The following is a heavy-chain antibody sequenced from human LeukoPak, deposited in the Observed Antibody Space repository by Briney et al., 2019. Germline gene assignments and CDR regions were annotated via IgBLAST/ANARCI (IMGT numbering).Heavy chain of an antibody. CDR2: IYYSGNT. CDR3: ARVHWHIVVVTAIPVAFDI. CDR1: GGSISSTTYY. Sequence: PSETLSLTCTVSGGSISSTTYYWGWIRQPPGKGLEWIGSIYYSGNTFYNPSLKSRVTISVDTSKNQFSLKLSSVTAADTAVYYCARVHWHIVVVTAIPVAFDIWGQGTMVTVSS. V-gene: IGHV4-39*07. D-gene: IGHD2-21*02. J-gene: IGHJ3*02.